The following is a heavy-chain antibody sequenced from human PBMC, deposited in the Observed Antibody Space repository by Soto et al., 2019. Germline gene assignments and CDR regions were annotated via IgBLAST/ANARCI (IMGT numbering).Heavy chain of an antibody. Sequence: HGGSLRLAXAASGVTVSSYGMHGVRQAPGKGLEWVAVISYDGSNKYYADSVKGRFTISRDNSKNTLYLQMNSLRAEDTAVYYCAKGSVRYYDSSGPYVFDYWGQRTL. CDR2: ISYDGSNK. D-gene: IGHD3-22*01. V-gene: IGHV3-30*18. CDR3: AKGSVRYYDSSGPYVFDY. J-gene: IGHJ4*02. CDR1: GVTVSSYG.